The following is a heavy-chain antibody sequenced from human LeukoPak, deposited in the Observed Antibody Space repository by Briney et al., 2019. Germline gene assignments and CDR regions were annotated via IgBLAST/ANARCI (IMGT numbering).Heavy chain of an antibody. J-gene: IGHJ4*02. D-gene: IGHD7-27*01. Sequence: SETLSLTCAVYGGSFSGYYWSWIRQPPGKGLEWIGEINHSGSTNYNPSLKSRVTISVDTSKNQFSLKLSSVTAADTAVYYCARGLWGSYYFDYWGQGTLVTVSS. V-gene: IGHV4-34*01. CDR2: INHSGST. CDR1: GGSFSGYY. CDR3: ARGLWGSYYFDY.